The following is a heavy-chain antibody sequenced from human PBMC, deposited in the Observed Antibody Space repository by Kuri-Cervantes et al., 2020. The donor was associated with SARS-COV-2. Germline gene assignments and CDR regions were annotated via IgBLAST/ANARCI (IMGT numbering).Heavy chain of an antibody. CDR3: ARLPATVTPHY. CDR2: IYHSGST. CDR1: GGSISSGGYS. Sequence: SETLSLTCAVSGGSISSGGYSWSWIRQPPGKGLEWIGYIYHSGSTYYNPSLKSRVTISVDTSKNQFSLKLSSVTAADTAVYYCARLPATVTPHYWGQGTLVTVSS. D-gene: IGHD4-17*01. J-gene: IGHJ4*02. V-gene: IGHV4-30-2*03.